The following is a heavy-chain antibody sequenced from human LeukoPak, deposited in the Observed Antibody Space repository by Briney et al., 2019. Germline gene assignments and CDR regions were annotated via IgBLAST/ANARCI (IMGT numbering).Heavy chain of an antibody. D-gene: IGHD6-25*01. J-gene: IGHJ4*02. CDR2: ISYSGST. V-gene: IGHV4-39*01. Sequence: SETLSLTCTVSGGSISSSSFYWGWIRQPPGKGLEWIGIISYSGSTYYNPSLKSRVTISVDTSKNQFSLKLSSVTAADTAVYYCARLDRGINAAHFDYWGQGTLVTVSS. CDR1: GGSISSSSFY. CDR3: ARLDRGINAAHFDY.